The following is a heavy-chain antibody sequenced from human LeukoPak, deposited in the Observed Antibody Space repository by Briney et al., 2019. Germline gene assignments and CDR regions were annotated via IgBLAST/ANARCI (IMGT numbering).Heavy chain of an antibody. CDR3: ATRPGGPVQH. Sequence: GGSLTLSCAASGFTVSSNYWSWVRQAPGKGLEWVSVIYSGGSTYYADSVKGRFTISRDNSKNTLYLQMNCLRAEDPAVYYCATRPGGPVQHWGQGTLVTVSS. CDR1: GFTVSSNY. CDR2: IYSGGST. J-gene: IGHJ1*01. V-gene: IGHV3-53*01.